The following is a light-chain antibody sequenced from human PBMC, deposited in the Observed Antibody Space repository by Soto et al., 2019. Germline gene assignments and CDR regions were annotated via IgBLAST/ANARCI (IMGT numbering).Light chain of an antibody. V-gene: IGLV1-44*01. CDR1: SSNIGSNS. J-gene: IGLJ3*02. CDR3: AAWDDSLDGGV. CDR2: RNN. Sequence: QSVLTQPPSASGTPGQRVTNSCSGSSSNIGSNSVNWYRQLPGTAPKLLIYRNNQRPSGVPDRFSGSKSGTSASLAISGLQSEDEADYYCAAWDDSLDGGVFGGGTKVTVL.